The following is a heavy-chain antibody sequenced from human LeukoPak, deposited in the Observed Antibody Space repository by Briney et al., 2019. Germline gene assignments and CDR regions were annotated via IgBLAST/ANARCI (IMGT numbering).Heavy chain of an antibody. D-gene: IGHD3-10*01. Sequence: GSSVKVSCKASGGTFSSYTISWVRQAPGQGLEWMGRIIPILGIANYAQKFQGRVTITADKSTSTAYMDLSSLRSEDTAVYYCARADSLTMVRGYYFDYWGQGTLVTVSS. V-gene: IGHV1-69*02. J-gene: IGHJ4*02. CDR2: IIPILGIA. CDR3: ARADSLTMVRGYYFDY. CDR1: GGTFSSYT.